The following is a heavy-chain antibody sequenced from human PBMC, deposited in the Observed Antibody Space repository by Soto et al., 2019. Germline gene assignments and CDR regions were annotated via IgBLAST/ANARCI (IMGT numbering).Heavy chain of an antibody. CDR1: GYIFSNYW. V-gene: IGHV3-74*01. CDR2: INTDGSST. Sequence: GGSLRLSCAASGYIFSNYWMNWVRQVPGKGLVWVSRINTDGSSTTYADSVKGRFTISRDNAKNTVYLQMNSLRAEDTAVCYCARLPWADYGGIFDPWGQGTLVTVSS. J-gene: IGHJ5*02. CDR3: ARLPWADYGGIFDP. D-gene: IGHD4-17*01.